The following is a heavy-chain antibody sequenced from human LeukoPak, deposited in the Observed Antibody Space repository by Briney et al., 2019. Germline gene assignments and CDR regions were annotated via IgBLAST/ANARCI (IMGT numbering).Heavy chain of an antibody. CDR2: ISSSSSSI. CDR1: GFTFSSYS. V-gene: IGHV3-21*01. D-gene: IGHD6-19*01. J-gene: IGHJ3*02. Sequence: GGSLRLSCAASGFTFSSYSMNWVRQAPGKGLEWVSSISSSSSSIYYADSVKGRFTISRDNAKNSLYLQMNSLRAEDTAVYYCARAKSSGWHDAFDIWGQGTMVTVSS. CDR3: ARAKSSGWHDAFDI.